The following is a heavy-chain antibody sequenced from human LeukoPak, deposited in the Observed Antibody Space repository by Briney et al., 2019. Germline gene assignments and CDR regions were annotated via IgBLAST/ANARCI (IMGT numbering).Heavy chain of an antibody. D-gene: IGHD3-10*01. Sequence: GGSLRLSCAASGFTFSSYAMSWVRQAPGKGLEWVSAISGSGGSTYYADSVKGRFTISRDNSKNPLYLQMNSLRAEDTAVYYCARAASVLLWFGELLSDGMDVWGQGTTVTVSS. CDR2: ISGSGGST. CDR1: GFTFSSYA. V-gene: IGHV3-23*01. J-gene: IGHJ6*02. CDR3: ARAASVLLWFGELLSDGMDV.